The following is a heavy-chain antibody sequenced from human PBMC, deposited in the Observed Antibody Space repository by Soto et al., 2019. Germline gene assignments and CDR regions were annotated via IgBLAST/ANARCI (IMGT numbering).Heavy chain of an antibody. J-gene: IGHJ4*02. D-gene: IGHD3-3*01. CDR3: AHSYYDFWSGYYTDLYYFDY. Sequence: QITLKESGPTLVNPTQPLTLTCTFSGFSLSTSGVGVGWIRQPPGKALEWLALIYWDDDKRYSPSLKSRLTITKDTSKNQVVLTMTNMDPVDTATYYCAHSYYDFWSGYYTDLYYFDYWGQGTLVTVSS. CDR2: IYWDDDK. CDR1: GFSLSTSGVG. V-gene: IGHV2-5*02.